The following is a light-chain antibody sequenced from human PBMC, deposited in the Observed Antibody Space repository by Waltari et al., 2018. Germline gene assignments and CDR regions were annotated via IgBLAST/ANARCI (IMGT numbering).Light chain of an antibody. Sequence: QSALTQPASVSGSPGQSITISCTGTSSDIGAYNFVSWYQKHPGKAPKFMIYDVNNRPSVVSIRFSGSKSGNTASLTISGLQAEDEADYYCSSYTTGSTRYVFGSGTKVTVL. CDR3: SSYTTGSTRYV. V-gene: IGLV2-14*03. J-gene: IGLJ1*01. CDR2: DVN. CDR1: SSDIGAYNF.